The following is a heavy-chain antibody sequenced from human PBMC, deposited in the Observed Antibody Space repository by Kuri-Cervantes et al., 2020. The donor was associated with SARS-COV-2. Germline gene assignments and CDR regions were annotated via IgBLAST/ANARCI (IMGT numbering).Heavy chain of an antibody. CDR2: ISSNGGST. D-gene: IGHD2-2*01. CDR3: ARADCSSTSCYGEKAEYGMDV. J-gene: IGHJ6*02. CDR1: GFTFSSYA. Sequence: GGSLRLSCSASGFTFSSYAMHWVRQAPGKGLEYVSAISSNGGSTYYADSVKGRFTISRDNSKNTLYLQMSSLRAEDTAVYYCARADCSSTSCYGEKAEYGMDVWGQGTTVTVSS. V-gene: IGHV3-64D*08.